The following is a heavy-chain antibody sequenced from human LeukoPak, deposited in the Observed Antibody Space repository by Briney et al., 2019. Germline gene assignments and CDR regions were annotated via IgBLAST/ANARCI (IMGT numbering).Heavy chain of an antibody. Sequence: SETLSLTCAVYGGSFSGYYWSWIRQPPGKGLEWIGEINHSGSTNYNPSLKSRVTISVDTPKNQFSLKLSSVTAADTAVYYCAREGMVRGVSSIYWGQGTLVTVSS. D-gene: IGHD3-10*01. J-gene: IGHJ4*02. V-gene: IGHV4-34*01. CDR3: AREGMVRGVSSIY. CDR1: GGSFSGYY. CDR2: INHSGST.